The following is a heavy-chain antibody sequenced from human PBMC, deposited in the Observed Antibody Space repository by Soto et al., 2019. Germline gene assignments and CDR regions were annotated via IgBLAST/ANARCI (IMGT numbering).Heavy chain of an antibody. Sequence: EVQLVESGGGLIQPGGSLRLSCAASGFTFSSNDMNWLRQAPGKGLEWVSLIYSGASTYYADSVKGPFTISIDNSKNTLYLQMSSLRAEDTAVYYCAARPLLPGAPWGQGTMVTVSS. CDR3: AARPLLPGAP. CDR2: IYSGAST. J-gene: IGHJ3*01. D-gene: IGHD3-22*01. CDR1: GFTFSSND. V-gene: IGHV3-53*01.